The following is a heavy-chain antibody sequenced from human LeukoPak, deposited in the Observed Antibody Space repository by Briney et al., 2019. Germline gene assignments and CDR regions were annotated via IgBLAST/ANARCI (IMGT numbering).Heavy chain of an antibody. V-gene: IGHV1-2*02. CDR2: INPNSGGT. J-gene: IGHJ3*02. D-gene: IGHD5-24*01. CDR3: ARVEMATIGVGFDI. CDR1: GYTFTGYY. Sequence: GASVKVSCKASGYTFTGYYMHWVRQAPGQGLEWMGWINPNSGGTNYARKFQGRVTMTRDTSISTAYMELSRLRSDDTAVYYCARVEMATIGVGFDIWGQGTMVTVSS.